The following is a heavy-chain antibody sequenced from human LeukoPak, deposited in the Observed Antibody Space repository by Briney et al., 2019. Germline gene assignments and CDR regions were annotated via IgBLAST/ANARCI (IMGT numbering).Heavy chain of an antibody. V-gene: IGHV1-2*06. J-gene: IGHJ3*02. D-gene: IGHD4-11*01. CDR1: GYTFTNYY. CDR3: AITYNNNAFDI. CDR2: INPNSGGA. Sequence: GSSVKVSCKASGYTFTNYYIHWVRQAPGQGLEWVGRINPNSGGANYAQKFQDTVTMTRDTSITTAYMELNSLRSDDTAVYYCAITYNNNAFDIWGQGTMVTVSS.